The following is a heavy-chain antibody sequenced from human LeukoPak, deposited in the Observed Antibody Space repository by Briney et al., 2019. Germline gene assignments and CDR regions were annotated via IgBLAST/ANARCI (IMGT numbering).Heavy chain of an antibody. D-gene: IGHD2-2*01. CDR3: ARPGRKSTSPTDY. CDR2: MNPNSGNT. J-gene: IGHJ4*02. V-gene: IGHV1-8*01. CDR1: GYTFTSYD. Sequence: GASVKVSCKASGYTFTSYDINWVRQATGQGLEWMGWMNPNSGNTGYAQKFQGGVTMTRNTSISTAYMELSSLRSEDTAVYYCARPGRKSTSPTDYRGQGTLVTVSS.